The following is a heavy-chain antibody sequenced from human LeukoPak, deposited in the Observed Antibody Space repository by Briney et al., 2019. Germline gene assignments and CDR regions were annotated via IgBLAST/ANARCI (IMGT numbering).Heavy chain of an antibody. D-gene: IGHD2-2*01. V-gene: IGHV5-51*01. CDR2: IYPGDSDT. J-gene: IGHJ4*02. CDR3: ARRTRYCSSTSCFFFDY. Sequence: GESLKISCKGSGYSFISYWIGWVRQMPGKGLEWMGIIYPGDSDTRYSPSFQGQVTISADKSMSTAYLQWSSLKASDTAMYYCARRTRYCSSTSCFFFDYWGQGTLVTVSS. CDR1: GYSFISYW.